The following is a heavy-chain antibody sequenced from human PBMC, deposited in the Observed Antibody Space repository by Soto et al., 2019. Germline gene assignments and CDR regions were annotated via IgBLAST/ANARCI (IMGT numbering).Heavy chain of an antibody. CDR1: GFTFSSYE. D-gene: IGHD4-17*01. J-gene: IGHJ6*02. Sequence: EVQLVESGGGLVQPGGSLRLSCAASGFTFSSYEMNWVRQAPGKGLEWVSYISSSGSTIYYAASVKGRFTISRDNAKNSLYLQMNSLRAEDTAVYYCGPTVVTSYYGMDVWGQGTTVTVSS. CDR2: ISSSGSTI. V-gene: IGHV3-48*03. CDR3: GPTVVTSYYGMDV.